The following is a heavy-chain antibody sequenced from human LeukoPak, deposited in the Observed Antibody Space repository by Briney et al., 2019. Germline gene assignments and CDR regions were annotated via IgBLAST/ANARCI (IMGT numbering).Heavy chain of an antibody. J-gene: IGHJ4*01. V-gene: IGHV3-15*01. CDR3: TTGCSGTRCXASRXFDS. CDR1: GFTFSNAW. Sequence: GGSLRLSCAASGFTFSNAWMSWVRQAPGKGLEWVGRIISKTDGGTADYAAPVKGRFTFSRDDSKNTLYLQMNSLKTEDTAVYXCTTGCSGTRCXASRXFDSXXXGTLVTVS. CDR2: IISKTDGGTA. D-gene: IGHD2-2*01.